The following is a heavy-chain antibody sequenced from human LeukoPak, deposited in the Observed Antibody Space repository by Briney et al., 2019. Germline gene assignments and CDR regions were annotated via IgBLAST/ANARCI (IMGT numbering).Heavy chain of an antibody. D-gene: IGHD6-19*01. Sequence: GASVKVSCKASGYTFTGYYMHWVRQAPGQGLEWMGWINPNSGGTNYAQKFQGRVTMTRDTSISTAYMELSRLRSDDTAVYYCATPGLAPYTNRKSHYYYGMDVWGQGTTVTVSS. CDR1: GYTFTGYY. CDR2: INPNSGGT. J-gene: IGHJ6*02. V-gene: IGHV1-2*02. CDR3: ATPGLAPYTNRKSHYYYGMDV.